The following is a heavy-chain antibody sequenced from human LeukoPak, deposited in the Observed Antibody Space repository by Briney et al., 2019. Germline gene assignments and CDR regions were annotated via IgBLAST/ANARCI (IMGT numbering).Heavy chain of an antibody. Sequence: ASVKVSCTASGYTFTSYDINWVRQATGQGLEWMGWTNPNSGNTGYAQKFQGRVTMTRNTSISTAYMELSSLRSEDTAVYYCAREYYGGNSRWFDPWGQGTLVTVSS. CDR1: GYTFTSYD. CDR2: TNPNSGNT. J-gene: IGHJ5*02. V-gene: IGHV1-8*01. CDR3: AREYYGGNSRWFDP. D-gene: IGHD4-23*01.